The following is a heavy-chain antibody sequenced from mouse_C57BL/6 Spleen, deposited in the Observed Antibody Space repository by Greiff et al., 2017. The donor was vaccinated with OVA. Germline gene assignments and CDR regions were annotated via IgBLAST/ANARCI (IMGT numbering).Heavy chain of an antibody. D-gene: IGHD1-1*01. CDR1: GYTFTSYW. J-gene: IGHJ2*01. CDR2: IDPSDSET. Sequence: VQLQQPGAELVRPGSSVKLSCKASGYTFTSYWMHWVKQRPIQGLEWIGNIDPSDSETHYNQKFKDKATLTVDKSSSTAYMQLSSLTSEDSAVYYCARTLYYYGSSPFDYWGQGTTLTVSS. CDR3: ARTLYYYGSSPFDY. V-gene: IGHV1-52*01.